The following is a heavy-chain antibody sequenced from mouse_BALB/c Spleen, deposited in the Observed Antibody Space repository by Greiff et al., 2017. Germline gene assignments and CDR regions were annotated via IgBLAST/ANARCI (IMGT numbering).Heavy chain of an antibody. D-gene: IGHD1-1*01. CDR2: ISSGGSYT. Sequence: EVKVVESGGGLVKPGGSLKLSCAASGFTFSSYAMSWVRQTPEKRLEWVATISSGGSYTYYPDSVKGRFTISRDNAKNTLYLQMSSLRSEDTAMYYCARNYGSRYFDDWGQGTTLTVSS. V-gene: IGHV5-9-3*01. CDR3: ARNYGSRYFDD. CDR1: GFTFSSYA. J-gene: IGHJ2*01.